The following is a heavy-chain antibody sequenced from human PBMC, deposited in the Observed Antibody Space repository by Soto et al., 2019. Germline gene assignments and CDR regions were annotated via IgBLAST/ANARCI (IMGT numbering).Heavy chain of an antibody. V-gene: IGHV3-23*01. CDR1: GLIFSSYA. CDR3: ARDGGWPFSSASYAPPYFDY. J-gene: IGHJ4*02. D-gene: IGHD3-22*01. Sequence: EVQLLESGGGLVQPGGSLRLSCAASGLIFSSYAMSWVRQAPGKGLEWVSAIGIRGGDTSYADSVKGRFTISRDNSKNTLYLQLNSLRVEDTAVYYCARDGGWPFSSASYAPPYFDYWGQGTLVTVSS. CDR2: IGIRGGDT.